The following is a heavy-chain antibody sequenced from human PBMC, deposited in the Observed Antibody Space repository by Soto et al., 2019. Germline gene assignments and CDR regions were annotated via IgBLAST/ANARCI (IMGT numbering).Heavy chain of an antibody. J-gene: IGHJ5*02. Sequence: ASVKVSCKASGYTFTSYGISWVRQAPGQGLEWMGWISAYNGNTNYAQKLQGRVTMTTDTSTSTAYMELRSLRPDDTAVYYCAREAGYSSGWFTNWFDPWGQGTLVTVSS. CDR3: AREAGYSSGWFTNWFDP. D-gene: IGHD6-19*01. CDR2: ISAYNGNT. V-gene: IGHV1-18*01. CDR1: GYTFTSYG.